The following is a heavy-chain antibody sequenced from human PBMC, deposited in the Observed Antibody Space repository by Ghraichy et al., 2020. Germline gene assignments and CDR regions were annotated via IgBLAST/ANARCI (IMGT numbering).Heavy chain of an antibody. Sequence: GGSLRLSCAASGFAFSNYWMNWVRQAPGKGLEWVANIKQDGSETHHVDSVKGRFTISRDNAKNSLYLQMNSLRVEDTATYFCARSHYWDRSSFYRHFDWWGQGTLVTVSS. CDR1: GFAFSNYW. CDR3: ARSHYWDRSSFYRHFDW. CDR2: IKQDGSET. D-gene: IGHD2-2*01. V-gene: IGHV3-7*01. J-gene: IGHJ4*02.